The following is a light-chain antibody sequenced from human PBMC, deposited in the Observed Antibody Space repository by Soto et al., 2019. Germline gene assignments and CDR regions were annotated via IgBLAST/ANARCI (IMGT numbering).Light chain of an antibody. J-gene: IGKJ5*01. CDR2: GAS. V-gene: IGKV3-20*01. CDR1: QSVSSSY. CDR3: QQYGSSPPIT. Sequence: EIVLTHSPGTLSVSPVERATLSCRASQSVSSSYLAWYQQKPGQAPRLLIYGASSRATGIPDRFSGSGSGTDFTLTISRLEPEDFAVYYCQQYGSSPPITFGQGTRLEIK.